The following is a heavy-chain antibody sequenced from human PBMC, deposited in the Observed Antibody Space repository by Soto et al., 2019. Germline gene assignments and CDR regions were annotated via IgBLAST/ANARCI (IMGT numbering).Heavy chain of an antibody. CDR3: ARQGDYIWGSYPHDNWFDP. D-gene: IGHD3-16*02. Sequence: SEALSLTCTVSGGSISSYYWSWIRQPPGKGLEWIGYIYYSGSTNYNPSLKSRVTISVDTSKNQFSLKLSSVTAADTAVYYCARQGDYIWGSYPHDNWFDPWGQGTLVTVSS. V-gene: IGHV4-59*08. CDR1: GGSISSYY. J-gene: IGHJ5*02. CDR2: IYYSGST.